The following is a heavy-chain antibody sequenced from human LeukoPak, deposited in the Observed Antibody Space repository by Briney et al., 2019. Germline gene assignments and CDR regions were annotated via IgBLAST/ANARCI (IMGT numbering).Heavy chain of an antibody. V-gene: IGHV3-23*01. J-gene: IGHJ4*02. CDR1: GFTFSSYA. CDR2: ISGSGGST. CDR3: AKALTTTTYYYYSSGYAQGY. Sequence: GGSLRLSCAASGFTFSSYAMSWVRQAPVKELEWVSAISGSGGSTYYADSVKGRFTISRDNSKNTLYLQMNSLRAEDTAVYYCAKALTTTTYYYYSSGYAQGYWGQGTLVTVSS. D-gene: IGHD3-22*01.